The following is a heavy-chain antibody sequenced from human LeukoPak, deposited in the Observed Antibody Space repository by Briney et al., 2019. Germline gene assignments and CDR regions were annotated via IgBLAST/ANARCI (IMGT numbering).Heavy chain of an antibody. CDR2: ISSSSSYI. V-gene: IGHV3-21*01. CDR1: GFTFSSYW. D-gene: IGHD3-10*01. J-gene: IGHJ4*02. Sequence: GGSLRLSCAASGFTFSSYWMSWVRQAPGKGLEWVSSISSSSSYIYYADSVKGRFTISRDNAKNSLYLQMNSLRAEDTAVYYCARDTSSGSYATFDNWGQGTLVTVSS. CDR3: ARDTSSGSYATFDN.